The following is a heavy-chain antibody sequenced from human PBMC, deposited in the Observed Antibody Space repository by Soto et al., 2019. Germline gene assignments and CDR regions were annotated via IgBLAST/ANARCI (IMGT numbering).Heavy chain of an antibody. Sequence: QVQLQESGPGLVKPSGTLSLTCAVSGGSISTSNWWAWVRQSPGKGLEWLGEVYHSGDTNHNPSLKSRVAVSVDYPKNQFSLKLASVTAADTAVYFCASSRYFDWLPLDSWGQGTLVTVSS. CDR1: GGSISTSNW. D-gene: IGHD3-9*01. CDR2: VYHSGDT. J-gene: IGHJ4*02. V-gene: IGHV4-4*02. CDR3: ASSRYFDWLPLDS.